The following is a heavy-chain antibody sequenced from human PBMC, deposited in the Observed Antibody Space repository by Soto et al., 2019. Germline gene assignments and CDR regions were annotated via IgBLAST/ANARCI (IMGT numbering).Heavy chain of an antibody. V-gene: IGHV3-23*01. CDR2: ISGSGGST. CDR1: GFTFSSYA. J-gene: IGHJ6*02. CDR3: AKGKSVSQTTRYYYYGMDV. Sequence: EVQLLESGGGLVQPGGSLRLSCAASGFTFSSYAMSWVRQAPGKWLEWVSAISGSGGSTYYADSVKGRFTISRDNSKNTLYLKMNSLRAEDTAVYYCAKGKSVSQTTRYYYYGMDVWGQGTTVTVSS. D-gene: IGHD4-17*01.